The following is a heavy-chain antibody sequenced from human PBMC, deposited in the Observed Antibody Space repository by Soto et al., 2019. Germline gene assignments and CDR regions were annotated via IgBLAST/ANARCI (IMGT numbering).Heavy chain of an antibody. CDR1: GYTFTSYG. V-gene: IGHV1-18*01. CDR2: ISGYNGKT. Sequence: QVQLVQSGGEVRKPGASVTVSCEASGYTFTSYGISWVRQAPGQGLEWMGWISGYNGKTNYAQKVQDRVTMTTDTSTSTVYLELRSLRFDDTAVYYCAREGDVPYYYYGMDVWGQGTTVTVSS. D-gene: IGHD2-21*02. CDR3: AREGDVPYYYYGMDV. J-gene: IGHJ6*02.